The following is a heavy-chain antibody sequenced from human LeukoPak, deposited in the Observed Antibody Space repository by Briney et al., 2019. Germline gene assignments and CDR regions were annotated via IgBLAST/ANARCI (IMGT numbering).Heavy chain of an antibody. D-gene: IGHD5-18*01. J-gene: IGHJ5*02. CDR1: GGSISSGSYY. Sequence: TSETLSLTCTVSGGSISSGSYYWSWIRQPAGKGLEWIGRIYTSGSTNYNPSLKSRVTISVDTSKNQFSLKLSSVTAADTAVYYRARDKVDTAMVKLLPYNWFDPWGQGTLVTVSS. CDR3: ARDKVDTAMVKLLPYNWFDP. V-gene: IGHV4-61*02. CDR2: IYTSGST.